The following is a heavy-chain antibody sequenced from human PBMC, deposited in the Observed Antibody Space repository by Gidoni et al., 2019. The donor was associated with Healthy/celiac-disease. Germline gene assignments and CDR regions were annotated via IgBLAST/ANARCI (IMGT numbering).Heavy chain of an antibody. CDR3: ARVTPGIAVDGTGFDY. D-gene: IGHD6-19*01. J-gene: IGHJ4*02. CDR1: VFPFSSYE. Sequence: EVQLVASGGGLVQPGGSLRLSCSASVFPFSSYEMNWFRQAPGKGLEWVSYISSSGSTIDYADSVKGRFTISRDNAKNSLYLQMNSLRAEDTAVDYCARVTPGIAVDGTGFDYWGQGTLVTVSS. CDR2: ISSSGSTI. V-gene: IGHV3-48*03.